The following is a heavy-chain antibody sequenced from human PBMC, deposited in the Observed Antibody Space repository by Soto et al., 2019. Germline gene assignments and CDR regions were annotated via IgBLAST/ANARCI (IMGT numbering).Heavy chain of an antibody. D-gene: IGHD5-12*01. CDR3: ARLGYSGDDSHGDV. J-gene: IGHJ6*02. V-gene: IGHV1-69*12. Sequence: QVQLVQSGAEVKKPGSSVKVSCKASGGTFSSYAISWVRQAPGQGLEWMGGIIPIFGTANYAQKFQGRVTITADQSTRSAHSKLTSLRSESTAVYYCARLGYSGDDSHGDVWGQGTTVTVSS. CDR2: IIPIFGTA. CDR1: GGTFSSYA.